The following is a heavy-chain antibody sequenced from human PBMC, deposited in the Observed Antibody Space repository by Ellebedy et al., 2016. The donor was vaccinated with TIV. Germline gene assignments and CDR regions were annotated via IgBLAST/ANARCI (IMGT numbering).Heavy chain of an antibody. CDR2: ISHNGNT. CDR3: ARVRPINLLYSSSSYWFGP. D-gene: IGHD6-6*01. CDR1: GGSFSGYS. J-gene: IGHJ5*02. V-gene: IGHV4-34*01. Sequence: SETLSLTXAVHGGSFSGYSWSWIRQPPGRGLEWIGEISHNGNTNYKPSLKSRVTISVDTSRNQFTLNLTSVTAADTAVYYCARVRPINLLYSSSSYWFGPWGQGTLVTVSS.